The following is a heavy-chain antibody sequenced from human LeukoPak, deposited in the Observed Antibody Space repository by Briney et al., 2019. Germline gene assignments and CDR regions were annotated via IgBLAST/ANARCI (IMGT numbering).Heavy chain of an antibody. CDR1: GYTFTSYG. CDR3: ARDIRTLDYYDSQSPCYFDY. D-gene: IGHD3-22*01. V-gene: IGHV1-18*01. J-gene: IGHJ4*02. Sequence: ASVKVSWKASGYTFTSYGISWVRQAPGQGLEWMGWISAYNGNTNYAQKLQGRVTMTTDTSTSTAYMELRSLRSDDTAVYYCARDIRTLDYYDSQSPCYFDYWGQGTLVTVSS. CDR2: ISAYNGNT.